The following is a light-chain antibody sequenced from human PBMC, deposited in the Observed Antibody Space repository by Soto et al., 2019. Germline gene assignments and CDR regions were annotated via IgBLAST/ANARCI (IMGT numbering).Light chain of an antibody. CDR1: ESVSSH. CDR2: GAS. J-gene: IGKJ5*01. Sequence: EIVMTQSPATLSVSPGQRATLSCRASESVSSHLAWYHQKPGQPPRLLMYGASSRATGIPDRFSGSGSGTDFTLTISRLEPEDFAMYYCQQYGSSLITFGQGTRLEI. V-gene: IGKV3-20*01. CDR3: QQYGSSLIT.